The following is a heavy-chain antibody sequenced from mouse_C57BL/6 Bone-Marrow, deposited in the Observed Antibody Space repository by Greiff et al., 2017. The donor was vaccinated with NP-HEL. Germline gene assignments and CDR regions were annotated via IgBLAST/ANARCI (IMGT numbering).Heavy chain of an antibody. V-gene: IGHV5-12*01. D-gene: IGHD1-1*01. CDR3: ARHGYYGLFDY. CDR1: GFTFSDYY. J-gene: IGHJ2*01. Sequence: EVMLVESGGGLVQPGGSLKLSCAASGFTFSDYYMYWVRQTPEKRLEWVAYISNGGGSTYYPDTVKGRFTISRDNAKNTLYPQMSRLKSEDTAMYYCARHGYYGLFDYWGQGTTLTVSS. CDR2: ISNGGGST.